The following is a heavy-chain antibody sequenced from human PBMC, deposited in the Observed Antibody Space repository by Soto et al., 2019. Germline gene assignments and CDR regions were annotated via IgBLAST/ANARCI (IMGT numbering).Heavy chain of an antibody. Sequence: EVQLVESGGGSVQPGGSLRLSCAASGFTFSSYWMHWVRQAPGKGLVWVSRVNSDGSSTNYADSVKGRFTISRDNAESPLYLQMNRRGAEDAAVYYCARGWKGGMDVWGQGTTVTGSS. CDR2: VNSDGSST. V-gene: IGHV3-74*01. CDR3: ARGWKGGMDV. CDR1: GFTFSSYW. D-gene: IGHD1-1*01. J-gene: IGHJ6*02.